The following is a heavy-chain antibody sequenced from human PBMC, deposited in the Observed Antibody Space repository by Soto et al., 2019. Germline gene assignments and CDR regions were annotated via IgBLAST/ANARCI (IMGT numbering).Heavy chain of an antibody. CDR2: IYAGGETT. CDR3: AKDLIRGDGYVGFDY. CDR1: GFMFSNYA. V-gene: IGHV3-23*01. D-gene: IGHD3-10*01. J-gene: IGHJ4*02. Sequence: GGSLRLSCAASGFMFSNYAMFWVRQAPGKGLDWVSTIYAGGETTHYAESVKGRFTISRDNSNNRLYLQLNNLRAEDTAVYFCAKDLIRGDGYVGFDYWGLGTPVTVSS.